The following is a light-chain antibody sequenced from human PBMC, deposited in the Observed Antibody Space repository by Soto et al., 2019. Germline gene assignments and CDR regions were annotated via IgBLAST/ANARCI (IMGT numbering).Light chain of an antibody. CDR3: QQLNNFVT. J-gene: IGKJ3*01. V-gene: IGKV1-9*01. CDR2: DAS. CDR1: QTVSSY. Sequence: DIQLTQSPSFLSASVGDRVTITCRASQTVSSYLVWYQQKPGKAPKVLITDASTLQSGVPSRLSGSGFGTEFTLTIRGLQPEDVATYYCQQLNNFVTFGPGTKVNI.